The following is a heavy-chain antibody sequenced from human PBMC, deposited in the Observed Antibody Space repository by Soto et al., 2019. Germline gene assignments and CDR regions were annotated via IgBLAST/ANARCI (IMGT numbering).Heavy chain of an antibody. J-gene: IGHJ3*02. CDR3: VRYDRINLKPYSPEGFHI. CDR2: VYYGGAIFYSGNI. V-gene: IGHV4-39*01. CDR1: GDSISSSNSH. D-gene: IGHD2-21*01. Sequence: PXGTLALTCTVSGDSISSSNSHWGWTRQPPGKGLEYIGSVYYGGAIFYSGNIYYNPSLKSRVTISADTSKNQFSLRLSSVTAADTGVYYCVRYDRINLKPYSPEGFHIWGQGTMVTVSS.